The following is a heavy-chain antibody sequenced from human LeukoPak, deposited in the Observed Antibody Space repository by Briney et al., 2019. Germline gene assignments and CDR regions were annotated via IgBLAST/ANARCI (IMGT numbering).Heavy chain of an antibody. CDR1: GFTFSSDA. V-gene: IGHV3-23*01. J-gene: IGHJ4*02. Sequence: TGGSLRLSCAASGFTFSSDAMSWVRQAPGKGLEWVSAISGSGGSTYYADSVKGRFTISRDNAKNPLYLQMNTLRAEDTAVYCCAKNDPPVRTIAVAGNRFDYWGQGTLVTVSS. D-gene: IGHD6-19*01. CDR2: ISGSGGST. CDR3: AKNDPPVRTIAVAGNRFDY.